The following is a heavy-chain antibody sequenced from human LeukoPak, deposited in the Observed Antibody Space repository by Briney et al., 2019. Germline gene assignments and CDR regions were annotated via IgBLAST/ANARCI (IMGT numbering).Heavy chain of an antibody. Sequence: GRSLRLSCAASGFTFSTYAMHWICQAPGKGLEWVAGISYDGTTKYYADSVKGRFTISRDGSKNTLYLQMDSLRAEDRAVFYCARTRYCSGGSCYPCDYWGQGTLVTVSS. J-gene: IGHJ4*02. V-gene: IGHV3-30-3*01. CDR1: GFTFSTYA. D-gene: IGHD2-15*01. CDR3: ARTRYCSGGSCYPCDY. CDR2: ISYDGTTK.